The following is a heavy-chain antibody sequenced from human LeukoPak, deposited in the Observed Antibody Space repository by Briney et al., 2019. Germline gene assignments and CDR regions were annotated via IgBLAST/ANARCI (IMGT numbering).Heavy chain of an antibody. CDR3: GIVGARGRPF. D-gene: IGHD1-26*01. V-gene: IGHV3-33*03. CDR1: GFTFSSYG. CDR2: IWYDGSDK. J-gene: IGHJ4*02. Sequence: QPGRSLRLSCAASGFTFSSYGMHWVRQAPGKGLEWVGVIWYDGSDKYYTDSVKGRFTISRDNAKNTLFLQMNSLRAEDTAVYYCGIVGARGRPFWGQGTLVTVSS.